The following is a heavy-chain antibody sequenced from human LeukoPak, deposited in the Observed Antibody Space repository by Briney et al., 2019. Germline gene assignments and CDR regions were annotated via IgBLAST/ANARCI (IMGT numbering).Heavy chain of an antibody. CDR3: AKDPTLPYDSTRLYYYYYGMDV. CDR1: GFTFSSYA. D-gene: IGHD3-22*01. Sequence: GGSLRLSCAASGFTFSSYAMHWVRQAPGKGLEWVAVISYDGSNKYYADSVKGRFTISRDNSKNTLYLQMNSLRAEDTAVYYCAKDPTLPYDSTRLYYYYYGMDVWGQGTTVTVSS. V-gene: IGHV3-30-3*01. CDR2: ISYDGSNK. J-gene: IGHJ6*02.